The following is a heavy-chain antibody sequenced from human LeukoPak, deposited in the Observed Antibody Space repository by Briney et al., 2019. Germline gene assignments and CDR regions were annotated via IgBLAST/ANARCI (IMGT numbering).Heavy chain of an antibody. CDR1: GYTFTSHY. D-gene: IGHD3-3*01. CDR2: INPSGGST. J-gene: IGHJ5*02. CDR3: ARDVRFLEWLSYNWFDP. V-gene: IGHV1-46*01. Sequence: ASVKVSCKASGYTFTSHYMHWVRQAPGQGLEWMGIINPSGGSTSYAQKFQGRVTMTRDTSTSTVYMELSSLRSEDTAVYYCARDVRFLEWLSYNWFDPWGQGTLVTVSS.